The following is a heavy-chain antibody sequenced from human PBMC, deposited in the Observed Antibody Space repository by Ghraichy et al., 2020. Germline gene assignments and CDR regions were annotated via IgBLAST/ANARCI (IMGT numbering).Heavy chain of an antibody. V-gene: IGHV3-48*01. CDR3: ARLPLPRREADGDWYFDL. Sequence: LSLTCAASGFSLSDYSMIWVRLAPRKALEWVSYITGSSITIFYTDSVKGRFTISRDNAKNSLYLQMNSLRAEDTAVYYCARLPLPRREADGDWYFDLCGRRTLVTVSS. D-gene: IGHD6-13*01. J-gene: IGHJ2*01. CDR2: ITGSSITI. CDR1: GFSLSDYS.